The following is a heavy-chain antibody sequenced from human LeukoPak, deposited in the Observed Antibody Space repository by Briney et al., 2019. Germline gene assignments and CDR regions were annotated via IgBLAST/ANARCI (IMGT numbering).Heavy chain of an antibody. J-gene: IGHJ6*02. CDR3: AREGGIAAAGKYYYHGMDV. CDR1: GGSFSGYY. D-gene: IGHD6-13*01. V-gene: IGHV4-34*01. Sequence: SETLSLTCAVYGGSFSGYYWSWIRQPPGKGLEWIGEINHSGSTNYNPSLKSRVTISVDTSKNQFSLKLSSVTAADTAVYYCAREGGIAAAGKYYYHGMDVWGQGTTVTVSS. CDR2: INHSGST.